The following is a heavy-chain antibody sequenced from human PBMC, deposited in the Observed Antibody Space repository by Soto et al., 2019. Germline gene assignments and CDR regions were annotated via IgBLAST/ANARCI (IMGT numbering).Heavy chain of an antibody. CDR3: ARGREIFGAVTPFEY. CDR2: INHTGST. CDR1: CSPFSGYY. D-gene: IGHD3-3*01. J-gene: IGHJ4*02. V-gene: IGHV4-34*01. Sequence: PSETLSLTCAVYCSPFSGYYWTWIRQPPGKGLEWIGEINHTGSTKYNASLKSRVTISLDTSKNQFSLSLRSVTAADTAVYYCARGREIFGAVTPFEYWGQGTQVTVSS.